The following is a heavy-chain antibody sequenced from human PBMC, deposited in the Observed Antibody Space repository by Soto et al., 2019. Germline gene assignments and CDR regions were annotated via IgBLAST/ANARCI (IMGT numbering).Heavy chain of an antibody. J-gene: IGHJ4*02. CDR1: GFTFSNYA. CDR3: ARRSSGWYFDY. D-gene: IGHD6-19*01. V-gene: IGHV3-23*01. CDR2: ISGSGGST. Sequence: EVQLLESGGGLVQPGGPLRLSGAASGFTFSNYAMNWSRQAPGKGLEWVSVISGSGGSTYYADSVKGRFTTSRDNSKNTLYVQMTSLRAEDTAVYYCARRSSGWYFDYWGQGTLVTVSS.